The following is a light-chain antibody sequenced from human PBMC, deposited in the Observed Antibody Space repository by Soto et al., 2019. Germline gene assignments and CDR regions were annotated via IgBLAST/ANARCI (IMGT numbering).Light chain of an antibody. J-gene: IGKJ1*01. CDR3: MQALQTWT. Sequence: DIVMTQSPLSLPVTPGEPASISCRSSQSLLHSNGYNYLDWYLQKPGQSPQLLIYLGSNRASGVPDRFSGSGSGTDFTVKISRVEAEDVGVYYCMQALQTWTFGQGTKVEIK. CDR2: LGS. V-gene: IGKV2-28*01. CDR1: QSLLHSNGYNY.